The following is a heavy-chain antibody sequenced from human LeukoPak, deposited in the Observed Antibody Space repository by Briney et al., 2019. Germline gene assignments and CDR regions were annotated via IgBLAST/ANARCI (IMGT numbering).Heavy chain of an antibody. CDR3: ARVGYYYDSSGSQVHAFDI. V-gene: IGHV1-18*01. D-gene: IGHD3-22*01. J-gene: IGHJ3*02. Sequence: GASVKVSCKASGYTFTSYGISWVRQAPGQGLEWMGWISAYNGNTNYAQKLQGRVTMTTDTSTSTAYTELRSLRSDDTAVYYCARVGYYYDSSGSQVHAFDIWGQGTMVTVSS. CDR2: ISAYNGNT. CDR1: GYTFTSYG.